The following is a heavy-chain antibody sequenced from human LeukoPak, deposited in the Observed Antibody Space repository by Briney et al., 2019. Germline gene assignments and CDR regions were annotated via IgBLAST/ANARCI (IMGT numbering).Heavy chain of an antibody. Sequence: GGSLRLSCAASGFTFSSYGMSWVRQAPGKGLEWVSAISGSGGSTYYADSVKGRFTISRDNSKNTLYLQMNSLRAEDTAVYYCAKPQLIDDAFDIWGQGTMVTVSS. CDR1: GFTFSSYG. CDR3: AKPQLIDDAFDI. V-gene: IGHV3-23*01. CDR2: ISGSGGST. D-gene: IGHD2-8*01. J-gene: IGHJ3*02.